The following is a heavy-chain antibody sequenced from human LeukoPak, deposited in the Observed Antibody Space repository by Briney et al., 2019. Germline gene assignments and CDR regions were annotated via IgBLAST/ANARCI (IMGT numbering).Heavy chain of an antibody. J-gene: IGHJ4*02. CDR1: GYTLTELS. CDR2: FDPEDGET. Sequence: SVKLSCKVSGYTLTELSMHWVRQAPGKGLEWMGGFDPEDGETIYTQKFQGRGNMTEDTSTDTAYMELSSLRSEDTAVYYCAVVVGATTAFDYWGQGTRVTVSS. CDR3: AVVVGATTAFDY. V-gene: IGHV1-24*01. D-gene: IGHD1-26*01.